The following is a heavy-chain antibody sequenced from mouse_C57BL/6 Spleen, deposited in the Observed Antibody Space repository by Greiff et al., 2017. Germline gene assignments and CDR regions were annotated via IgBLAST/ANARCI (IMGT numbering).Heavy chain of an antibody. D-gene: IGHD1-1*01. V-gene: IGHV1-64*01. J-gene: IGHJ2*01. Sequence: VQLLQPGAELVKPGASVKLSCTASGYTFTSYWMDWVQQRPGQGLEWIGMINPNSGSTNYNEKFTSKATMTVDKSSITAYMQLSTLTSEDSAVYYCARDGSSYDYWGQGTTLTVSS. CDR3: ARDGSSYDY. CDR1: GYTFTSYW. CDR2: INPNSGST.